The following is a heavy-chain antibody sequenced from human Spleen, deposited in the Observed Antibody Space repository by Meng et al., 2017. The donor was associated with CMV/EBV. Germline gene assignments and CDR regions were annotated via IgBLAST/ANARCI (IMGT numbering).Heavy chain of an antibody. D-gene: IGHD6-19*01. CDR3: ARDLGIAVANY. CDR2: ISSSSSYI. Sequence: GESLKISCAASGFTFSSYGMHWVRQAPGKGLEWVSSISSSSSYIYYADSVKGRFTISRDNAKNSLYLQMNSLRAEDTAVYYCARDLGIAVANYWGQGTLVTVSS. J-gene: IGHJ4*02. CDR1: GFTFSSYG. V-gene: IGHV3-21*01.